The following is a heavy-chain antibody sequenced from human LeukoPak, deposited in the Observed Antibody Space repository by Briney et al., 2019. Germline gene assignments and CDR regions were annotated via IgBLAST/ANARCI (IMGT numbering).Heavy chain of an antibody. Sequence: GGSLRLSCVGSGFTFNDYWIHWVRQPPGKGLEWVSSIFPSGGEIHYADSVRGRFTISRDNSKSTLSLQMNSLRAEDTAIYYCATYRQVLLPFESWGQGTLVTVSS. CDR3: ATYRQVLLPFES. J-gene: IGHJ4*02. V-gene: IGHV3-23*01. CDR2: IFPSGGEI. D-gene: IGHD2-8*02. CDR1: GFTFNDYW.